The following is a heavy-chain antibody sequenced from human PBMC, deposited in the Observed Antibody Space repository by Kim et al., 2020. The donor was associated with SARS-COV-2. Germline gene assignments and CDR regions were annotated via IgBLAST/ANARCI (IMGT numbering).Heavy chain of an antibody. CDR2: IYYSGST. CDR1: GGSISSSSYY. D-gene: IGHD3-22*01. CDR3: ARDPYYDSSGYFYYFDY. Sequence: SETLSLTCTVSGGSISSSSYYWGWIRQPPGKGLEWIGSIYYSGSTYYNPSLKSRVTISVDTSKNQFSLKLSSVTAADTAVYYCARDPYYDSSGYFYYFDYWGQGTLVTVSS. J-gene: IGHJ4*02. V-gene: IGHV4-39*07.